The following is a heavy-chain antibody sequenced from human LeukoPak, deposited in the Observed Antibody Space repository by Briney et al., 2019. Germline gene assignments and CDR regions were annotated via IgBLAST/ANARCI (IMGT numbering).Heavy chain of an antibody. J-gene: IGHJ4*02. Sequence: SETLSLTCTVSGGSISSYYWSWIRQPPGKGLEWIGYIYYSGSTNYNPSLKSRVTISVDTSKNQFSLKLSSVTAADTAVYYCARGRWYSSGWYYFDYWGQGTLVTVSS. CDR1: GGSISSYY. V-gene: IGHV4-59*01. CDR2: IYYSGST. D-gene: IGHD6-19*01. CDR3: ARGRWYSSGWYYFDY.